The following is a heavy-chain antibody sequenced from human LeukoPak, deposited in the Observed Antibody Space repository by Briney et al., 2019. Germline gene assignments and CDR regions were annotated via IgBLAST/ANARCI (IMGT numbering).Heavy chain of an antibody. CDR1: GGSISSSSYY. Sequence: SETLSLTCTVSGGSISSSSYYWGWIRQPPGKGLEWIGSIYYSGSTYYNPSLKSRVTISVDTSKNQFSLKLSSVTAADTAVYYCASSTYCSSTSCYFDYRGQGTLVTVSS. J-gene: IGHJ4*02. CDR2: IYYSGST. V-gene: IGHV4-39*07. D-gene: IGHD2-2*01. CDR3: ASSTYCSSTSCYFDY.